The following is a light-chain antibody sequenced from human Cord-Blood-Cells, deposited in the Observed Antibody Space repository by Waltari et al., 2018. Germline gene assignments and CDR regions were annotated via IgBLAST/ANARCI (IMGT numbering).Light chain of an antibody. J-gene: IGKJ4*01. Sequence: DIVMTQSPLSLPVTPGESASISCRSSQSLLHSNGYNYLDWYLQKPGQSPQLLIYLGSNRASGVPDRFSGSGSGTDFTLKISRVEADDVWVYYCMQALQTPLTFGGGTKVEIK. CDR1: QSLLHSNGYNY. CDR3: MQALQTPLT. V-gene: IGKV2-28*01. CDR2: LGS.